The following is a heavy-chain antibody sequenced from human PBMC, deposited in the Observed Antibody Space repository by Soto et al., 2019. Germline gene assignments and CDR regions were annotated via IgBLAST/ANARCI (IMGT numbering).Heavy chain of an antibody. CDR1: GFTFSSYA. Sequence: GGSLRLSCAASGFTFSSYAMSWVRQAPGKGLEWVSAISGSGGSTYYADSVKGRFTISRDNSKNTLYLQMNSLRAEDTAVYYCANRYDILTGYSMDYFDYWGQGTLVTVSS. D-gene: IGHD3-9*01. CDR3: ANRYDILTGYSMDYFDY. J-gene: IGHJ4*02. CDR2: ISGSGGST. V-gene: IGHV3-23*01.